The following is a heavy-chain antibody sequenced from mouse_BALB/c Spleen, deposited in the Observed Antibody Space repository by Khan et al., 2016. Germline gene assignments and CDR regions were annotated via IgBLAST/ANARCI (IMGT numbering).Heavy chain of an antibody. D-gene: IGHD1-1*01. CDR1: GYTFTDYA. J-gene: IGHJ1*01. V-gene: IGHV1S137*01. CDR2: ISTYYGDA. CDR3: ASTVLATDWYFDV. Sequence: QVQLKQSGAELVRPGVSVKISCKGSGYTFTDYAIHWVKLSHAKSLEWIGVISTYYGDATYNQNFKGKATMTVDKSTTTAYMELARLTSEDSAIDCCASTVLATDWYFDVWGAGTTVTVSS.